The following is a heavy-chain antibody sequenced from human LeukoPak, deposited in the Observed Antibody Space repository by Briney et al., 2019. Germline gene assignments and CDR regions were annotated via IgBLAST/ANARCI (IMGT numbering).Heavy chain of an antibody. CDR3: ARGRSTTVFGGWFDP. J-gene: IGHJ5*02. CDR2: INPNSGGT. V-gene: IGHV1-2*02. Sequence: GASVKVSCKASGYTFTGYYMHWVQQAPGQGLEWMGWINPNSGGTNYAQKFQGRVTMTRDTSISTAYMELSRLRSDDTAVYYCARGRSTTVFGGWFDPWGQGTLVTVSS. CDR1: GYTFTGYY. D-gene: IGHD4-17*01.